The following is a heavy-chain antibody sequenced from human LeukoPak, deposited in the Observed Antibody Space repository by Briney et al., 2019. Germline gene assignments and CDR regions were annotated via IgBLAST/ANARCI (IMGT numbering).Heavy chain of an antibody. J-gene: IGHJ3*02. CDR1: GYSFTSYW. V-gene: IGHV5-51*01. CDR2: IYPGDSDT. D-gene: IGHD3-16*02. Sequence: KSGESLKISCKGSGYSFTSYWIGWVRQMPGKGLEWMGIIYPGDSDTRYSPAFQGQVTISADKSISTAYLQWSSLKASDTAMYYCARHRRDYVWGSYRYTGSAFDIWGQGTMVTVSS. CDR3: ARHRRDYVWGSYRYTGSAFDI.